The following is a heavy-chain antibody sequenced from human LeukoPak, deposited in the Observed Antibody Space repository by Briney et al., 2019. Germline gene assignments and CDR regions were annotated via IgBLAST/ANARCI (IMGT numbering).Heavy chain of an antibody. Sequence: ASVKVSCKASGYTFTSYDINWVRQATGQGLEWMGGIIPIFGTANYAQKFQGRVTITADKSTSTAYMELSSLRSEDTAVYYCAAGGIYYYYMDVWGKGTTVTVSS. J-gene: IGHJ6*03. D-gene: IGHD1-14*01. CDR1: GYTFTSYD. CDR3: AAGGIYYYYMDV. V-gene: IGHV1-69*06. CDR2: IIPIFGTA.